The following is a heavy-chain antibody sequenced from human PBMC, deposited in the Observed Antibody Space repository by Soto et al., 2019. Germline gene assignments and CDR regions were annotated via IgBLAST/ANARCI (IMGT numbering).Heavy chain of an antibody. CDR3: AKAKGDFIAAVYFDY. Sequence: QVQLVESGGGVVQPGRSLRLSCAASGFTFSSYGMHWVRQAPGKGLEWVAVISYDGSNKYYADSVKGRFTISRDNSKNTLYLQMNGLRAEDTAVYYCAKAKGDFIAAVYFDYWGQGTLVTVSS. D-gene: IGHD6-13*01. CDR1: GFTFSSYG. CDR2: ISYDGSNK. J-gene: IGHJ4*02. V-gene: IGHV3-30*18.